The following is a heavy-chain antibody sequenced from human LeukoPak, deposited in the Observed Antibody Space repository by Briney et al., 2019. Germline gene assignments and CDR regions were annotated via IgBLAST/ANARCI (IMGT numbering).Heavy chain of an antibody. CDR1: GYTFTGYY. CDR2: INPNSGGT. Sequence: GASVKVSCKASGYTFTGYYMHWVRQAPGQGLEWMGWINPNSGGTNYAQKFQGRVTMTRDTSISTAYMELSRLRSDDTAVYYCARDRCSGGSCFVGEFDYWGQGALVTVSS. V-gene: IGHV1-2*02. D-gene: IGHD2-15*01. J-gene: IGHJ4*02. CDR3: ARDRCSGGSCFVGEFDY.